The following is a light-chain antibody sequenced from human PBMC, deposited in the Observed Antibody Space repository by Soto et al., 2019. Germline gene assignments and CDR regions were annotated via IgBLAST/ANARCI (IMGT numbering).Light chain of an antibody. Sequence: QSALTQPRSVSGSPGQSVTISCTGTSSDVGGYNYVSWYQQHPGKAPKLMIYDVSKRPSGVPDRFSGSKSGNTASLTISGLQAEDEDDYDCCSDAGSDTLVVFGGGTKLTVL. CDR2: DVS. V-gene: IGLV2-11*01. CDR1: SSDVGGYNY. CDR3: CSDAGSDTLVV. J-gene: IGLJ2*01.